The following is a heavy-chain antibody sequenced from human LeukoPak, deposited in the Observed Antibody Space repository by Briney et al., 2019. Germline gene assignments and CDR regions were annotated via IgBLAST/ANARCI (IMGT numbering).Heavy chain of an antibody. CDR2: ISGSGGST. J-gene: IGHJ5*02. CDR1: GFTVSSNY. D-gene: IGHD6-6*01. CDR3: AKDLDSSSSGNWFDP. V-gene: IGHV3-23*01. Sequence: RTGGSLRLSCAASGFTVSSNYMSWVRQAPGKGLEWVSAISGSGGSTYYADSVKGRFTISRDNSKNTLYLQMNSLRAEDTAVYYCAKDLDSSSSGNWFDPWGQGTLVTVSS.